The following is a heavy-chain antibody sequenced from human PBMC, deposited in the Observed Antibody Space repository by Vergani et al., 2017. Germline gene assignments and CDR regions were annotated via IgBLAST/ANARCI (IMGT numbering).Heavy chain of an antibody. CDR2: IRSKNDGGTA. D-gene: IGHD2-2*02. CDR3: YTDYHDY. J-gene: IGHJ4*02. CDR1: GSTFKNAW. Sequence: VQLVESGGGLIKPGGSLRLSCVVSGSTFKNAWINWVRQAPGKGLEWIGRIRSKNDGGTADYAAPLKGRFTISRDDSKDSAFLLVNNLKTEDTAVYFCYTDYHDYWGQGTLVTVSS. V-gene: IGHV3-15*01.